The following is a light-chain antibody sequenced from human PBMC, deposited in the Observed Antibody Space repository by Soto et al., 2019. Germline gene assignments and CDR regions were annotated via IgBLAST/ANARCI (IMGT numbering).Light chain of an antibody. CDR1: QSINTY. CDR2: DAS. V-gene: IGKV3D-11*02. CDR3: QQRRSWQVT. J-gene: IGKJ5*01. Sequence: ENVLTQSPATLSLSPGGGATLSCRASQSINTYLACYQQKPGQAPRLLIYDASKRATGIPARFSGSGSGTNFTLTISSLEPEDFAVYYCQQRRSWQVTFGQGTRLEIK.